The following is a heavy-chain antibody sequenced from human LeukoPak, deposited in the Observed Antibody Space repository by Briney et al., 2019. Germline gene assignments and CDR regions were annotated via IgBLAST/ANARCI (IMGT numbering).Heavy chain of an antibody. CDR3: AKDQSGWGFDY. CDR1: GFTFSDYY. V-gene: IGHV3-11*04. J-gene: IGHJ4*02. D-gene: IGHD6-19*01. Sequence: GGSLRLSCAASGFTFSDYYMSWIRQAPGKGLEWVSYISSSGSTIYYADSVKGRFTISRDNSKNTLYLQMNSLRAEDTAVYYCAKDQSGWGFDYWGQGTLVTVSS. CDR2: ISSSGSTI.